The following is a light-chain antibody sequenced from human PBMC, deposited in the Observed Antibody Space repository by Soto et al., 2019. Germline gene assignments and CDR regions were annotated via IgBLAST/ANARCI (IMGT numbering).Light chain of an antibody. CDR3: QQYNNWPPWT. J-gene: IGKJ1*01. V-gene: IGKV3-15*01. CDR2: GAS. CDR1: QSVSSN. Sequence: IVVSQSPAPLSVSPGERVTLSCAGIQSVSSNLAWYQQKPGQAPRLLIYGASTRATGIPARFSGSGSGTEFTLTISSLQSEDVAVYYCQQYNNWPPWTFGQGTKVDIK.